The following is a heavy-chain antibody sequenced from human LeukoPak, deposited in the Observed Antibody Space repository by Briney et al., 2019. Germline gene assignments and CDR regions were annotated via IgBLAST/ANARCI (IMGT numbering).Heavy chain of an antibody. CDR1: GGSISSGGYY. D-gene: IGHD3-22*01. CDR2: IYYSGST. J-gene: IGHJ3*02. Sequence: SETLSLTCTVSGGSISSGGYYWSWIRQHPGKGLEWIGYIYYSGSTYYNPSLKSRVTISVDTSKNQFSLKLSSVTAADTAVYYCAGFATYYYDSSGHDAFGIWGQGTMVTVSS. CDR3: AGFATYYYDSSGHDAFGI. V-gene: IGHV4-31*03.